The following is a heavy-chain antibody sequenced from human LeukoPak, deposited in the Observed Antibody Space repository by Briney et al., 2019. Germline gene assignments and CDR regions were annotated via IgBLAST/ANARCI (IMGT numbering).Heavy chain of an antibody. V-gene: IGHV3-74*01. Sequence: GGSLRLSCSASGFTVSSYWMHWVRQVPGNGLVWVSRINSDGSSTSYADSVKGRFTISRDNAKNTLYVQMNSLRAEDTAVYYCSTGSGHAFDIWGRGTMVTVS. D-gene: IGHD3-10*01. CDR1: GFTVSSYW. CDR2: INSDGSST. J-gene: IGHJ3*02. CDR3: STGSGHAFDI.